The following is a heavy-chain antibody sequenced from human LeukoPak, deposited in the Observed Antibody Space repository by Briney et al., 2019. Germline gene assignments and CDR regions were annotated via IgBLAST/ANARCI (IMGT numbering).Heavy chain of an antibody. CDR3: ARGLIAVAGKFDY. CDR2: IIPIFGTA. V-gene: IGHV1-69*05. D-gene: IGHD6-19*01. CDR1: GGTSSSYA. J-gene: IGHJ4*02. Sequence: ASVKVSCKASGGTSSSYAISWVRQAPGQGLEWMGRIIPIFGTANYAQKFQGRVTITTDESTSTAYMELSSLRSEDTAVYYCARGLIAVAGKFDYWGQGTLVTVSS.